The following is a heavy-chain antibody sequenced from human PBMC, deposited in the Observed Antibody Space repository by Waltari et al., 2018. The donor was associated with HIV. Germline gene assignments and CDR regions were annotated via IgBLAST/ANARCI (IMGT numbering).Heavy chain of an antibody. CDR2: ISSSSSYI. V-gene: IGHV3-21*01. D-gene: IGHD6-13*01. J-gene: IGHJ4*02. CDR1: GFTFSRYS. CDR3: ARDHSSSWYTEYYFDY. Sequence: EVQLVESGGGLVKPGGSLRLPSAASGFTFSRYSMNWVRQAPGKGLEWVSSISSSSSYIYYADSVKGRFTISRDNAKNSLYLQMNNLRAEDTAVYYCARDHSSSWYTEYYFDYWGQGTLVTVSS.